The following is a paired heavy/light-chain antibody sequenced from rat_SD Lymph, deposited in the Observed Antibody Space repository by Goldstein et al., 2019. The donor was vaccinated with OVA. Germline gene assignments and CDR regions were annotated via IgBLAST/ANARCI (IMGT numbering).Light chain of an antibody. CDR2: HVS. CDR3: QQGYKYPLT. V-gene: IGKV12S11*01. J-gene: IGKJ5*01. CDR1: EGISNY. Sequence: DIQMTQSPHSLSASLGETVSIECLASEGISNYLAWYQQKAGKSPQLLIYHVSSLQDGVPSRFSGSGSGTQYSLKISNMQPEDEGVYYCQQGYKYPLTFGSGTKLGIK.
Heavy chain of an antibody. CDR3: ARGDYNTPGHFDF. CDR2: ISTRGTTT. J-gene: IGHJ1*01. D-gene: IGHD1-10*01. Sequence: EVQLVESGGGLVQPGRSLKLSCAASGFTFSNFYMAWVRQAPKKGLDWVATISTRGTTTYYPDSVRGRFTISRDNAKGSLYLQMNSLKSEDTAAYYCARGDYNTPGHFDFWGPGTMVTVSS. V-gene: IGHV5-25*01. CDR1: GFTFSNFY.